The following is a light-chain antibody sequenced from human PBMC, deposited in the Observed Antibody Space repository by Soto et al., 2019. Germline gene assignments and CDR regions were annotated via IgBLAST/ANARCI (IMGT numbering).Light chain of an antibody. J-gene: IGKJ5*01. CDR1: QSVSSY. CDR3: QQRSNWPPRIT. V-gene: IGKV3-11*01. Sequence: EIVLTQSPATLSLSPGERATLSCRASQSVSSYLAWYQQKPGQAHRLLIYDPYNRATDIPARFSGSGSGTDFTLTISSLEPEDFAVYYCQQRSNWPPRITVGQGTRLEIK. CDR2: DPY.